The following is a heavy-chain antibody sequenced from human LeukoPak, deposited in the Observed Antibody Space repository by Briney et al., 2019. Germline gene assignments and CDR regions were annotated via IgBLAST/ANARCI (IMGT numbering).Heavy chain of an antibody. J-gene: IGHJ4*02. Sequence: ASVKVSCKASGYTFTSYAMHWVRQAPGQRLEWVGWINAGNGNTKYSQKFQGRVTITRDTSASTAYMELSSLRSEDTAVYYCARSDIVVLSGYFDYWGQGTLVTVSS. CDR3: ARSDIVVLSGYFDY. D-gene: IGHD2-15*01. CDR1: GYTFTSYA. CDR2: INAGNGNT. V-gene: IGHV1-3*01.